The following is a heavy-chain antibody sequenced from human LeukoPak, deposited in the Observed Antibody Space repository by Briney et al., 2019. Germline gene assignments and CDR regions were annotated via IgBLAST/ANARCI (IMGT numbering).Heavy chain of an antibody. J-gene: IGHJ4*02. CDR3: ARTSGATTWGPFDY. CDR2: ISYDGSNK. D-gene: IGHD1-26*01. Sequence: GGSLRLSWAASGFTFSSYAMHWVRQAPGKRLEWEAVISYDGSNKYYADSVKGRFTISRDNSKNTLYLQMNSLRAEDTAVYYCARTSGATTWGPFDYWGQGTLVTVSS. V-gene: IGHV3-30-3*01. CDR1: GFTFSSYA.